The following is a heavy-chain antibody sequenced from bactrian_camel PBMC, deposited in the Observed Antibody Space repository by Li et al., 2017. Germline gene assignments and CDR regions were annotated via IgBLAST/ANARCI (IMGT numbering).Heavy chain of an antibody. V-gene: IGHV3S1*01. CDR1: GFTSSSYW. D-gene: IGHD6*01. J-gene: IGHJ6*01. CDR3: VSAEAPYGSSWYAFGY. Sequence: HVQLVESGGGLVQPGGSLRLSCAASGFTSSSYWMYWVRRAPGKGLEWVSTITTGGGTPYYADSVKGRFTISRDNAKNTVYLQMNSLKPEDTAVYYCVSAEAPYGSSWYAFGYWGQGTQVTVS. CDR2: ITTGGGTP.